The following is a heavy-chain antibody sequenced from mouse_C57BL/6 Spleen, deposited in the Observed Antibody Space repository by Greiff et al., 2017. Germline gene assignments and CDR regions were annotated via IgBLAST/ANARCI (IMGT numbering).Heavy chain of an antibody. V-gene: IGHV3-6*01. CDR1: GYSITSGYY. J-gene: IGHJ1*03. CDR3: ARGGTWRYVDV. CDR2: ISYDGSN. D-gene: IGHD3-3*01. Sequence: EVKLQESGPGLVKPSQSLSLTCSVTGYSITSGYYWNWIRQFPGNKLEWMGYISYDGSNNYNPSLKNRISITRDTSKNQFFLKLNSVTTEDTATYYCARGGTWRYVDVWGTGTTVTVSS.